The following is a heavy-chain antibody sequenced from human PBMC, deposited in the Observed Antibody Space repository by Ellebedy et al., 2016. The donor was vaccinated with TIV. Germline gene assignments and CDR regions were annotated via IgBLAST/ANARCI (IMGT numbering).Heavy chain of an antibody. J-gene: IGHJ6*02. D-gene: IGHD6-6*01. Sequence: GESLKISCAASGFTFSHYYMTWVRQAPGKGLEWVAFISTNGREKYYIDSVKGRFTISRDISKNTLYLQMNSLRVDDTAVYYCAEEGGSSRGASGMDVWGQGTAVVVSS. CDR2: ISTNGREK. V-gene: IGHV3-30*18. CDR3: AEEGGSSRGASGMDV. CDR1: GFTFSHYY.